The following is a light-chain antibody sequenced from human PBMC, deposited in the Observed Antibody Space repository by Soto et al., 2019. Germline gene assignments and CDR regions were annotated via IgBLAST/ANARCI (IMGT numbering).Light chain of an antibody. Sequence: EIVMTQSPATLSVSPGERATLSCRASQSVSSNLAWYQQKPGQAPRLLIYGASTRATGIPARFSGSGSGTEFTLTISSLQSEDFAVYYGQQYNNWWTFGQGTKVE. V-gene: IGKV3-15*01. CDR1: QSVSSN. J-gene: IGKJ1*01. CDR3: QQYNNWWT. CDR2: GAS.